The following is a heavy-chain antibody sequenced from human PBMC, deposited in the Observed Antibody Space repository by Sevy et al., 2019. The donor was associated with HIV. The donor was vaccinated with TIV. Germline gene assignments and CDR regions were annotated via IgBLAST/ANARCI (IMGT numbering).Heavy chain of an antibody. J-gene: IGHJ5*02. CDR3: ARDRLDYYDSSGYFDP. D-gene: IGHD3-22*01. CDR1: GGSISSYY. V-gene: IGHV4-4*07. CDR2: IYTSGST. Sequence: SETLSLTCTVSGGSISSYYWSWIRQPAGKGLEWIRRIYTSGSTNYNPSLKSRVTMSVDTSKNQFSLKLSSVTAADTAVYYCARDRLDYYDSSGYFDPWGQGTLVTVSS.